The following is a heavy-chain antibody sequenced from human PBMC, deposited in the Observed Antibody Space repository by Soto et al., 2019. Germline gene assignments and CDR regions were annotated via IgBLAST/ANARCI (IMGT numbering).Heavy chain of an antibody. CDR3: ASDRAPRGSSYLAL. CDR2: ISPIFGTP. V-gene: IGHV1-69*01. Sequence: QVQLVQSGAEVKKPGSSVKISCKAFGGSFSDYAISWVRQAPGQGLEWMGGISPIFGTPNYAQKFQDRVTFTAHESTTTAYMELSRLTSEDSAVYYCASDRAPRGSSYLALWGQGTQVSVAS. CDR1: GGSFSDYA. J-gene: IGHJ4*02. D-gene: IGHD6-6*01.